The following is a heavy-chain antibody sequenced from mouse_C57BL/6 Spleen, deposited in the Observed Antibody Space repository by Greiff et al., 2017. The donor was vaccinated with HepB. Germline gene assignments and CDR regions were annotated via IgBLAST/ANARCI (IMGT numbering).Heavy chain of an antibody. CDR3: VRQKGYGNFGFDY. CDR1: GFSFNTYA. CDR2: IRSKSNNYAT. J-gene: IGHJ2*01. V-gene: IGHV10-1*01. Sequence: EVKLVESGGGLVQPKGSLKLSCAASGFSFNTYAMNWVRQAPGKGLEWVARIRSKSNNYATYYADSVKDRFTISRDDSESMLYLQMNNLKTEDTAMYYCVRQKGYGNFGFDYWGQGTTLTVSS. D-gene: IGHD2-10*02.